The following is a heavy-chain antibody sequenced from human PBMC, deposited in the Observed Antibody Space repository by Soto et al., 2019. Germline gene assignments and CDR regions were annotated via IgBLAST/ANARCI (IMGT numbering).Heavy chain of an antibody. CDR2: SNAGNGNT. CDR3: ARDDGYQPGTLYNLFDP. V-gene: IGHV1-3*01. CDR1: GYTFTSFA. D-gene: IGHD2-2*01. Sequence: QVQLVQSGAEVKKPGASVKVSCKASGYTFTSFAMHWVRQAPGQRLEGMGWSNAGNGNTKYLQKFQGRVTITRDTSASIAYMELSSLRSEDTAVYYCARDDGYQPGTLYNLFDPWGQGTLVTVSS. J-gene: IGHJ5*02.